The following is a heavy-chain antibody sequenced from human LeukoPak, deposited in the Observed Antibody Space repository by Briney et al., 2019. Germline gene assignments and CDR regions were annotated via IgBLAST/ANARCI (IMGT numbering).Heavy chain of an antibody. Sequence: ASVEVSCKASVYTFTSYGISWVRQAPAQGLGWMGWIYAYNGNTNSAQKLQGRVTMTTDTYTSTAYMELRSLRSDDTDVYYCARDVRIKMIVVATGFDYWGQGTLVTVSS. CDR2: IYAYNGNT. J-gene: IGHJ4*02. D-gene: IGHD3-22*01. V-gene: IGHV1-18*01. CDR3: ARDVRIKMIVVATGFDY. CDR1: VYTFTSYG.